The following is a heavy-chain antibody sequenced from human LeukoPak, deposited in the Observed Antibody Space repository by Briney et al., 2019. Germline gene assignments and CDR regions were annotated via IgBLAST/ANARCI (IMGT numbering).Heavy chain of an antibody. V-gene: IGHV1-46*01. D-gene: IGHD6-13*01. Sequence: GASVTVSCKASGYTLTSYYMHWVRQAPGQGLEWMGIINPSGGSTSYAQKFQGRVTMTRDTSTSTVYMELSSLRSEDTAVYYCAVVIAAAGKGSREYDYWGQGTLVTVSS. CDR1: GYTLTSYY. J-gene: IGHJ4*02. CDR3: AVVIAAAGKGSREYDY. CDR2: INPSGGST.